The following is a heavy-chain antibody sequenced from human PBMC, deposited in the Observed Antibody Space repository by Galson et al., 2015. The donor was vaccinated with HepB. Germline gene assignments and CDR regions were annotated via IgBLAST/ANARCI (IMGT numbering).Heavy chain of an antibody. D-gene: IGHD2-2*02. CDR3: AVPAAIGYFDY. J-gene: IGHJ4*02. CDR2: IIPIFGTA. V-gene: IGHV1-69*13. Sequence: SVKVSCKASGGTFSSYAISWVRQAPGQGLEWMGGIIPIFGTANHAQKFQGRVTITADESTSTAYMELSSLRSEDTAVYYCAVPAAIGYFDYWGQGTLVTVSS. CDR1: GGTFSSYA.